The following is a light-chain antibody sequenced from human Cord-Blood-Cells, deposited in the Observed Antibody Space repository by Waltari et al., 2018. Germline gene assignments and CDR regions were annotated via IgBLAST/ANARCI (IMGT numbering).Light chain of an antibody. CDR2: KAS. Sequence: DIQMTQPPSTLSASVGDRVTRTCRASQSISSWLAWYQQKPGKAPKLLIYKASSLESGVPSRFSGSGSGTEFTLTISSLQPDDFATYYCQQYNSYSTFGQGTKVEIK. CDR1: QSISSW. CDR3: QQYNSYST. V-gene: IGKV1-5*03. J-gene: IGKJ1*01.